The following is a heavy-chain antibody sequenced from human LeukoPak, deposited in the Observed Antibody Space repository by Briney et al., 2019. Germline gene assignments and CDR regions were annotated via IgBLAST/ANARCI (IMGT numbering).Heavy chain of an antibody. V-gene: IGHV3-64*01. CDR3: ARRPQGAYDI. CDR2: VSSSGSST. J-gene: IGHJ3*02. Sequence: GGSLRLSCVASGFTFSSYAMHWVRQAPGKGLEYVSAVSSSGSSTFYAISVKGRFTISRDNSKNTLYLQMGSLRAEDMAVYYCARRPQGAYDIWGQGTMVTVSS. CDR1: GFTFSSYA.